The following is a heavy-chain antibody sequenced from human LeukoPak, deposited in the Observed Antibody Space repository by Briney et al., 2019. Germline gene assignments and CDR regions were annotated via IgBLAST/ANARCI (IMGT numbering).Heavy chain of an antibody. Sequence: SETLSLTCTVSGGSISSYYWSWIRQPPGKGLELIGYIYYSGSTNYNPSLKSRVTISVDTSKNQFSLKLSSVTAADTAVYYCAREGGPYRPLDYSGQGTLVTVSS. J-gene: IGHJ4*02. CDR2: IYYSGST. CDR1: GGSISSYY. CDR3: AREGGPYRPLDY. V-gene: IGHV4-59*01.